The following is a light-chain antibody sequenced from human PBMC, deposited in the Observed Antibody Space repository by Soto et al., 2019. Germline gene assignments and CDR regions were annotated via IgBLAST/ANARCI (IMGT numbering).Light chain of an antibody. J-gene: IGKJ5*01. V-gene: IGKV3-20*01. CDR2: AAS. CDR3: QHYETSSSIT. CDR1: QTVSPNY. Sequence: EVVLTQSPGTLSLSPGERATLSCRTSQTVSPNYLVWYQQSPGQAPRLLIYAASSRATGIPDRFSGSGSGTDFTLTITSLEPEDFAVYYCQHYETSSSITFGHGTRLEMK.